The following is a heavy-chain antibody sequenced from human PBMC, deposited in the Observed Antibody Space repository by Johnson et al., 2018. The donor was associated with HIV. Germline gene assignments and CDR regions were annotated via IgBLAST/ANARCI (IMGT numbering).Heavy chain of an antibody. CDR3: ARGLGDSSGYTDAFDI. Sequence: VQLVESGGGLIQPGGSLRLSCAASGFTFDDYAMSWVRQAPGKGLEWVSAISGSGGSTYYADSLKGRFTISRDNSKNTLYLQMNSLRAEDTAVYYCARGLGDSSGYTDAFDIWGQGTMVTVSS. D-gene: IGHD3-22*01. CDR1: GFTFDDYA. J-gene: IGHJ3*02. V-gene: IGHV3-23*04. CDR2: ISGSGGST.